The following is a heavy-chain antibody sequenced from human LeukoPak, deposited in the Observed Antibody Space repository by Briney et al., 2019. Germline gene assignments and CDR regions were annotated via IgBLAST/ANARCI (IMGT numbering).Heavy chain of an antibody. J-gene: IGHJ4*02. Sequence: PSETLSLTCTVSGGSISSYYWSWIRQPPGKGLEWIGSIYHSGSTYYNPSLKSRVTISVDTSKNQFSLKLSSVTAADTAVYYCARDTGYYDILTGYYRPSPYFDYWGQGTLVTVSS. V-gene: IGHV4-38-2*02. CDR3: ARDTGYYDILTGYYRPSPYFDY. CDR2: IYHSGST. D-gene: IGHD3-9*01. CDR1: GGSISSYY.